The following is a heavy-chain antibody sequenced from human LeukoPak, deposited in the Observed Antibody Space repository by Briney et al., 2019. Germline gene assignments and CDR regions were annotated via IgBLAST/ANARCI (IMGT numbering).Heavy chain of an antibody. V-gene: IGHV3-48*04. CDR1: GFTFSSFF. Sequence: GGSLRLSCAASGFTFSSFFMNWVRQAPGKGLEWVSYISTSSTTMYYADSVKGRFTISRDNAKNSLYLQMNSLRAEDTAVYYCARFLLYCRGAGCYLGHFDYWGQGTLVTVSS. CDR2: ISTSSTTM. CDR3: ARFLLYCRGAGCYLGHFDY. J-gene: IGHJ4*02. D-gene: IGHD2-15*01.